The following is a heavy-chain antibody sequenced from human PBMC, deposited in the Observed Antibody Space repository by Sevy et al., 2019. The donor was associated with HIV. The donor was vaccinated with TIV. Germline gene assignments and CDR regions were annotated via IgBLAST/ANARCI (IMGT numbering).Heavy chain of an antibody. CDR1: GFIFSNAW. D-gene: IGHD1-26*01. J-gene: IGHJ4*02. Sequence: AGSLRLSCGASGFIFSNAWMSWVRQAPGKGLEWVGRIKSKADGGTPDYAAPVKGTFTISRDDSINTLYLQMNSLRTDDTAVYYCGYSEYGYYYDYWGQGTLVTVSS. CDR2: IKSKADGGTP. V-gene: IGHV3-15*01. CDR3: GYSEYGYYYDY.